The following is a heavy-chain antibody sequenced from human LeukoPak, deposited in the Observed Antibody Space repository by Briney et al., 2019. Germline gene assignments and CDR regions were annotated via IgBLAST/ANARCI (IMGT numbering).Heavy chain of an antibody. CDR1: GGTFSSYA. CDR2: IIPIFGTA. CDR3: ARTQRMSSEGNDAWDNWLDP. Sequence: GASVKVSCKASGGTFSSYAISWVRQAPGQGLEWMGGIIPIFGTANYAQKFQGRVTITADESTSTAYMELSSLRSEDTAVYYCARTQRMSSEGNDAWDNWLDPWGQGTLVTVSS. V-gene: IGHV1-69*13. D-gene: IGHD1-1*01. J-gene: IGHJ5*02.